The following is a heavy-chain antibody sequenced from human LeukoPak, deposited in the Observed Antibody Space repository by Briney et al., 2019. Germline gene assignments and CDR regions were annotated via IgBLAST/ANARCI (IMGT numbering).Heavy chain of an antibody. CDR2: ISSTISYI. D-gene: IGHD3-10*01. CDR1: GFTFSSYS. CDR3: ARVGVISVDRTVFDY. V-gene: IGHV3-21*01. J-gene: IGHJ4*02. Sequence: PGGSLRLSCAASGFTFSSYSMNWVRQAPGRGLEWVSSISSTISYIYYADSVKGRFTISRDNRKNSLYLQLNNLRVEDTAVYYCARVGVISVDRTVFDYWGQGTLVTVSS.